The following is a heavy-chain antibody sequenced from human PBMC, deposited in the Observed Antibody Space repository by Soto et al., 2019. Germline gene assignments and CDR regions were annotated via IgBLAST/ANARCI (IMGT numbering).Heavy chain of an antibody. CDR1: GFSLGNDGMG. Sequence: QVTLKESGPVLMKTTETLTLTCAVSGFSLGNDGMGVTWIRQTPGRALEWLAHIFPTDEKSYSPTLKNRLVISKDTSKGQVVLTMTNVNPLDTATYYCARIFGAGWSGGFRYYDMDVWGQGTAVTVSS. V-gene: IGHV2-26*01. CDR2: IFPTDEK. CDR3: ARIFGAGWSGGFRYYDMDV. D-gene: IGHD6-19*01. J-gene: IGHJ6*02.